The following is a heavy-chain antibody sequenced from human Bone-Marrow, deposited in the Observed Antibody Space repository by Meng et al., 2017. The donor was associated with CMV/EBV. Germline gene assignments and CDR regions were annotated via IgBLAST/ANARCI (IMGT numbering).Heavy chain of an antibody. CDR2: ISDSGSAV. Sequence: LSCLASGFTFSDYYMSWIRQAPGKWLEWVSYISDSGSAVYYADSVKGRFTISRDNAKNSLYLQMNSLRADDTAVYYCARDSESSSWGYWGQGTLVTVSS. CDR1: GFTFSDYY. CDR3: ARDSESSSWGY. V-gene: IGHV3-11*01. D-gene: IGHD6-13*01. J-gene: IGHJ4*02.